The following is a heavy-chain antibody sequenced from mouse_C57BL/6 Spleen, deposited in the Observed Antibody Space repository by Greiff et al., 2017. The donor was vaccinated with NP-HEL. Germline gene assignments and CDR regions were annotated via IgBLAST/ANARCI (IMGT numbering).Heavy chain of an antibody. CDR2: IRNKANGYTT. CDR1: GFTFTDYY. Sequence: EVMLVESGGGLVQPGGSLSLSCAASGFTFTDYYMSWVRQPPGKALEWLGFIRNKANGYTTEYSASVKGRFTISRDNSQSILYLQMNALRAEDSATYYCARVNWYFDYWGQGTTLTVSS. V-gene: IGHV7-3*01. J-gene: IGHJ2*01. CDR3: ARVNWYFDY. D-gene: IGHD4-1*01.